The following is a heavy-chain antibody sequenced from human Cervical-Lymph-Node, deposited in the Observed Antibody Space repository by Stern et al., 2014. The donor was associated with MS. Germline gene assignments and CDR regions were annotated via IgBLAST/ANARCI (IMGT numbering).Heavy chain of an antibody. CDR3: AREAPVEPAATDAFDI. D-gene: IGHD2-2*01. CDR1: GFTFSTYG. V-gene: IGHV3-33*01. Sequence: VQLVESGGGVVQPGGSLRLSCAASGFTFSTYGMHWVRQAPGKGLEWVAVIWSDGTNSLYADSVKGRFTISRDNSKNTLYLQMNTLRTEDTAVYYCAREAPVEPAATDAFDIWGRGTMVAVSS. J-gene: IGHJ3*02. CDR2: IWSDGTNS.